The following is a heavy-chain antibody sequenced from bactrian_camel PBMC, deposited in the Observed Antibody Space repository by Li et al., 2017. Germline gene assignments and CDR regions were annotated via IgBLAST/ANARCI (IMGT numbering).Heavy chain of an antibody. CDR2: IYSNGNT. CDR1: GYASSIYC. V-gene: IGHV3S6*01. J-gene: IGHJ6*01. CDR3: ATDRWSRSCWSAADIGY. D-gene: IGHD6*01. Sequence: HVQLVESGGGSVQAGGSLRLSCRASGYASSIYCMGWLRQAPGKEREGVAIIYSNGNTRYADSVKGRFTVSKDNAKSTLYLQMDSLKPEDTAMLYCATDRWSRSCWSAADIGYWGQGTQVTVS.